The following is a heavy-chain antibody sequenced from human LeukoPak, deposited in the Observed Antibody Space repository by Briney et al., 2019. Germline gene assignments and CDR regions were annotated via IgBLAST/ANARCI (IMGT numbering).Heavy chain of an antibody. Sequence: SETLSLTCAVYGGSFSGYYWSWIRQPPGKGLEWLGEINHSGSTNYNPSLKSRVTISVDTSKNQFSLKLSSVTAAHTAVYYCAGGPSVCSSTSCYTPDQSPFDYWGQGTLVTVSS. CDR3: AGGPSVCSSTSCYTPDQSPFDY. V-gene: IGHV4-34*01. CDR1: GGSFSGYY. CDR2: INHSGST. J-gene: IGHJ4*02. D-gene: IGHD2-2*02.